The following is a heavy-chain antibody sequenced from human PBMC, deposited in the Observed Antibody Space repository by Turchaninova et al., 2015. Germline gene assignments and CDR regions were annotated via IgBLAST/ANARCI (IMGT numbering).Heavy chain of an antibody. J-gene: IGHJ4*02. Sequence: CAYTDVRLGTYARTSSRQAPEKGLTCVVRVCTGGTSEYYADSVTGRFTISRDNYKNTVYLQMNSLRAEDTAIYYCTKERQDTSATYYFDHWGQGALLTVSS. CDR3: TKERQDTSATYYFDH. CDR1: DVRLGTYA. V-gene: IGHV3-23*01. CDR2: VCTGGTSE.